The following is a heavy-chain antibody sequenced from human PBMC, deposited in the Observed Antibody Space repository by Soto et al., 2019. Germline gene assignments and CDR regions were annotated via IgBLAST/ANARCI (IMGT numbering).Heavy chain of an antibody. CDR3: ARDESSWYYGMDV. J-gene: IGHJ6*02. V-gene: IGHV4-59*12. Sequence: SETLSLTCTVSGGSISSYYWSWIRQPPGKGLEWIGYIYYSGSTNYNPSLKSRVTISVDTSKNQFSLKLSSVTAADTAVYYCARDESSWYYGMDVWGQGTTVTVSS. CDR1: GGSISSYY. CDR2: IYYSGST.